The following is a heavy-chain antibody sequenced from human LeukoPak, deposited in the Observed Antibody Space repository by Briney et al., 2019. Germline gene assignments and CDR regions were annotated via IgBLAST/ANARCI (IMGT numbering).Heavy chain of an antibody. D-gene: IGHD2-2*01. CDR2: ISGSGGST. CDR3: AKSEVPAAIAIVGYFDY. Sequence: GGSLRLSCAASGFTFSSYAMSWVRQAPGKGLEWVSAISGSGGSTYHADSVKGRFTISRDNSKNTLYLQMNSLRAEDTAVYYCAKSEVPAAIAIVGYFDYWGQGTLVTVSS. J-gene: IGHJ4*02. CDR1: GFTFSSYA. V-gene: IGHV3-23*01.